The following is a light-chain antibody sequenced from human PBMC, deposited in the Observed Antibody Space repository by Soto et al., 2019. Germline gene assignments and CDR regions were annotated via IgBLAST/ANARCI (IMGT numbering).Light chain of an antibody. CDR2: GTF. CDR1: QSISSSY. J-gene: IGKJ1*01. Sequence: EIVLTQSPGTLSLSPGERATLSCRASQSISSSYLAWYQQKPGQAPRLLIYGTFNRATGIPDRFSGSGSGTDFTLTISRLEPEDFAVYYCQQYSMAPLTFGQGTKVEV. V-gene: IGKV3-20*01. CDR3: QQYSMAPLT.